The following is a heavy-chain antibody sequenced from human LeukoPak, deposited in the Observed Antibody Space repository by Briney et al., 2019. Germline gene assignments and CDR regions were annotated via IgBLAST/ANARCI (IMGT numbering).Heavy chain of an antibody. CDR2: ISSAGTP. Sequence: GGSLRLSCAASEFTFSNYAMNWVRQAPGKGLEWVSLISSAGTPYYADSVKGRFTISRDNSKKTLYLQMNSLRAEDTAVYYCARVGYQWGQGTLVTVSS. CDR1: EFTFSNYA. CDR3: ARVGYQ. J-gene: IGHJ4*01. D-gene: IGHD5-12*01. V-gene: IGHV3-66*01.